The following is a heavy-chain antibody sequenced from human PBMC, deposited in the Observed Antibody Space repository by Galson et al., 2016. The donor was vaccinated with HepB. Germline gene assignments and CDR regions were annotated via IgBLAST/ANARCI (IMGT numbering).Heavy chain of an antibody. CDR1: GFTFDDYA. Sequence: SLRLSCAASGFTFDDYAMHWVRQAPGKGLEWVSGINWSSASIGYADSVKGRFTISRDNAKNSLYLQMNSLRAEDTALYYCAKDIYGDYWVSSFDCWGQGTLVTVSS. J-gene: IGHJ4*02. D-gene: IGHD4-17*01. V-gene: IGHV3-9*01. CDR2: INWSSASI. CDR3: AKDIYGDYWVSSFDC.